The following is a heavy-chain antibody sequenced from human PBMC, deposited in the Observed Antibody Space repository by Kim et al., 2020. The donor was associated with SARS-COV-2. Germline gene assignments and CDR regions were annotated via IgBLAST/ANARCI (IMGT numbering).Heavy chain of an antibody. J-gene: IGHJ5*02. CDR1: GYTFTSYA. D-gene: IGHD6-13*01. CDR3: ASYYPTLIAAAANWFDP. Sequence: ASVKVSCKASGYTFTSYAMNWVRQAPGQGLEWMGWINTNTGNPTYAQGFTGRFVFSLDTSVSTAYLQISSLKAEDTAVYYCASYYPTLIAAAANWFDPWGQGTLVTVSS. V-gene: IGHV7-4-1*02. CDR2: INTNTGNP.